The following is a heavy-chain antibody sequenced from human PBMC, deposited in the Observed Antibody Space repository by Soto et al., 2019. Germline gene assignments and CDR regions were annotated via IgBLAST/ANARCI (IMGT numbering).Heavy chain of an antibody. V-gene: IGHV3-7*03. CDR1: GFSFGTYW. D-gene: IGHD2-15*01. Sequence: PGGSLRLSCAASGFSFGTYWMNWVRQAPGKGLEWVANMNQDGSQKSFVDSVRGRFAISRDNAKNSLYLQMNSLGAEDTAVYYCARGMSTPGIDYWGQGTLVTVSS. CDR2: MNQDGSQK. CDR3: ARGMSTPGIDY. J-gene: IGHJ4*02.